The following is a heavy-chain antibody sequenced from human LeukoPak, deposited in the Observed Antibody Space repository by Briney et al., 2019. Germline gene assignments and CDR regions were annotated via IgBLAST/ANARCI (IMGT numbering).Heavy chain of an antibody. V-gene: IGHV3-33*08. CDR2: IWYDGSNK. Sequence: GGSLRLSCAASGFTFSSYEMNWVRQAPGKGLEWVAIIWYDGSNKYYADSVKGRFTISRDNPKDTLYLQMNSLRVEDTAVYYCARGGGHSYGYSDYWGQGTLVTVSS. J-gene: IGHJ4*02. D-gene: IGHD5-18*01. CDR3: ARGGGHSYGYSDY. CDR1: GFTFSSYE.